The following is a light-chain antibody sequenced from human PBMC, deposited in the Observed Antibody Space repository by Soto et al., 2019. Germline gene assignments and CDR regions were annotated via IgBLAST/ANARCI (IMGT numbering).Light chain of an antibody. V-gene: IGKV3-20*01. CDR1: QSVSSN. CDR2: GTS. CDR3: QQYGNSPIT. Sequence: EILMTQSPATLSVSPGKRATLSCRASQSVSSNLAWYQQKPGQAPRLLIYGTSSRATGIPDRFSGSGSGTDFTLTISRLEPEDFAVYYCQQYGNSPITFGQGTRLEIK. J-gene: IGKJ5*01.